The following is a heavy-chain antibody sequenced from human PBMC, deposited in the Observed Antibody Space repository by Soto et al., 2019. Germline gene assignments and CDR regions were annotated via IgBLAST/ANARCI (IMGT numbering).Heavy chain of an antibody. D-gene: IGHD1-1*01. CDR1: CASISGFY. V-gene: IGHV4-4*07. CDR2: IYATGTT. J-gene: IGHJ5*02. Sequence: LSLTGTVSCASISGFYWSWIRKSAGKGLEWIGRIYATGTTDYNPSLKSRVMMSVDTSKKQFSLKLRSVTAADTAVYYCVRDGTKTLRDWFDPWGQG. CDR3: VRDGTKTLRDWFDP.